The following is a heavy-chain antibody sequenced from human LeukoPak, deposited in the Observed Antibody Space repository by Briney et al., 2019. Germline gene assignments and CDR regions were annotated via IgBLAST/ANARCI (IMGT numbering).Heavy chain of an antibody. CDR2: ISAYNGNT. D-gene: IGHD1-14*01. J-gene: IGHJ4*02. V-gene: IGHV1-18*01. CDR1: GYTFTSYG. Sequence: ASVKVSCKASGYTFTSYGMSWVGQAPGQGLEWMGWISAYNGNTNYAQKLQGRVTMTTDTSTSTAYMELRSLRSDATAVYYCADRMETDYWGQGTLVTVSS. CDR3: ADRMETDY.